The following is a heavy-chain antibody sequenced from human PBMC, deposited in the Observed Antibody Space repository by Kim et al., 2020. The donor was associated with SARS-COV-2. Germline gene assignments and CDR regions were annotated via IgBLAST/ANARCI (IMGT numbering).Heavy chain of an antibody. V-gene: IGHV3-23*01. CDR3: AKVFTPAAIDAWFDP. J-gene: IGHJ5*02. D-gene: IGHD2-2*01. Sequence: DSVKGRFTISRDNSKNTLYLQMNGLRAEDTAVYYCAKVFTPAAIDAWFDPWGQGTLVTVSS.